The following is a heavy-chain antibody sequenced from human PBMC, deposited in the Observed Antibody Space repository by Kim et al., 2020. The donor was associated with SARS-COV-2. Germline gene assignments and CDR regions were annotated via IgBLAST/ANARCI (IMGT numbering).Heavy chain of an antibody. D-gene: IGHD1-26*01. CDR3: ARSREWDLLLAD. CDR1: GGTFSSYA. CDR2: IIPIFGTA. Sequence: SVKVSCKASGGTFSSYAISWVRHAPGQGLEWMGGIIPIFGTANHAQQFQGRVTITADASTSTAYMELSSLRSEDTAVYYCARSREWDLLLADWGQGTLVTVSS. V-gene: IGHV1-69*13. J-gene: IGHJ4*02.